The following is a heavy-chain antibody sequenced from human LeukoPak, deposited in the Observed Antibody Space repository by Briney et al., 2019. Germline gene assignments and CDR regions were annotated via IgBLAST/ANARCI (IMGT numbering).Heavy chain of an antibody. D-gene: IGHD6-6*01. Sequence: PSETLSLTCAVYGGSFSGYYWSWIRQPPGKGLEWIGEINHSGSTNYNPSLKSRVTISVDTSKNQFSLKLSSVTAADTAVYCCARAGPLIAARPFDYWGQGTLVTVSS. J-gene: IGHJ4*02. CDR1: GGSFSGYY. CDR3: ARAGPLIAARPFDY. CDR2: INHSGST. V-gene: IGHV4-34*01.